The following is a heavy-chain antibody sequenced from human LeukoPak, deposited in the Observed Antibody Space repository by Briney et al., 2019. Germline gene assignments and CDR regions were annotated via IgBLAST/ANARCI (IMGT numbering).Heavy chain of an antibody. Sequence: ASVKVSCKASGYTFTSYAMNWVRQAPGQGLERMGWINTNTGNPTYAQGFTGRFVFSLDTSVSTAYLQISSLKAEDTAVYYCARDRAPVQDIVVVPAGLGTVAFDIWGQGTMVTVSS. CDR2: INTNTGNP. V-gene: IGHV7-4-1*02. CDR3: ARDRAPVQDIVVVPAGLGTVAFDI. J-gene: IGHJ3*02. CDR1: GYTFTSYA. D-gene: IGHD2-2*01.